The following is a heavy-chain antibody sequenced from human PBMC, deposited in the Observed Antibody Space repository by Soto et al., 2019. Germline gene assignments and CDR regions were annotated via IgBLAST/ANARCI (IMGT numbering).Heavy chain of an antibody. Sequence: SQTLSLTCAISGDSVSSNSAAWNWIRQSPSRGLEWLGRTYYRSKWYNDYAVSVKSRITINPDTSKNQFSLQLNSVTPEDTAVYYCARDRIAARRYYYYGMDVWGQGTTVTVSS. CDR3: ARDRIAARRYYYYGMDV. V-gene: IGHV6-1*01. D-gene: IGHD6-6*01. CDR2: TYYRSKWYN. CDR1: GDSVSSNSAA. J-gene: IGHJ6*02.